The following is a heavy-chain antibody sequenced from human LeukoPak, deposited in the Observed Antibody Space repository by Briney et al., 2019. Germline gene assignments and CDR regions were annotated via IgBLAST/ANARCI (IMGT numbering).Heavy chain of an antibody. D-gene: IGHD1-14*01. V-gene: IGHV4-34*01. J-gene: IGHJ4*02. CDR2: INHSGST. CDR3: ARVRTGRRFDY. CDR1: GGSFSGYY. Sequence: PSETLSLTCAVYGGSFSGYYWSWIRQPPGKGLEWIGEINHSGSTNYNPSLKSRVTISVDTSKNQFSLKLSSVTDADTAVYYCARVRTGRRFDYWGQGTLVTVSS.